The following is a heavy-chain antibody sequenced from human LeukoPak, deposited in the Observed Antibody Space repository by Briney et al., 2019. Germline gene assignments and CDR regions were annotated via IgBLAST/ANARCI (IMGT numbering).Heavy chain of an antibody. J-gene: IGHJ4*02. V-gene: IGHV1-46*01. CDR2: SNPSGGST. CDR3: ASLNSGWYVSSHFDY. D-gene: IGHD6-19*01. CDR1: GYTFTSYS. Sequence: ASVKVSCKASGYTFTSYSMHWVRQAPGQGLEWMGISNPSGGSTSYAQKFQGRVTMTRDTSTSTVYMELSSLRSEDTAVYYCASLNSGWYVSSHFDYWGQGTLVTVSS.